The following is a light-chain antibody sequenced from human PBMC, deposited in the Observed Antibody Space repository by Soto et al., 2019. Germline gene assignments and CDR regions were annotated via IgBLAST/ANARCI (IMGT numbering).Light chain of an antibody. Sequence: SYELTQPPSVSVAPGQTATITCGGDNVGRKSVHWYQQRPGQAPVLVIYDDNDRPSGIPERISGSNSGNTATLTISGVEVGDEVDYYCQLWESISNSWVFGGGTKLTVL. CDR3: QLWESISNSWV. J-gene: IGLJ3*02. CDR1: NVGRKS. CDR2: DDN. V-gene: IGLV3-21*02.